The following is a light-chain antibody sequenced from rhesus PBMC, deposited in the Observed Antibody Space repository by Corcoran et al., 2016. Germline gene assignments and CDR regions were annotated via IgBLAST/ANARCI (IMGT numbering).Light chain of an antibody. Sequence: DIQMTQSPSSLSASVGDTATITCRAIQSISSWLAWYQQKPGKTPKLLFYKASTLQSGVPSRFSGSGSGTEFTLTIRSLPSEEFATYYCRQYGSSPWTFGQGTKVEIK. CDR2: KAS. V-gene: IGKV1-22*01. J-gene: IGKJ1*01. CDR1: QSISSW. CDR3: RQYGSSPWT.